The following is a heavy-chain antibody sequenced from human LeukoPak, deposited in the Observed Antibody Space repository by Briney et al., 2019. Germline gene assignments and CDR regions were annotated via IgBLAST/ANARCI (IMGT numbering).Heavy chain of an antibody. CDR2: IGGTGGSM. J-gene: IGHJ4*02. D-gene: IGHD6-13*01. CDR1: GFTFRSYG. Sequence: GGSLRLSCAASGFTFRSYGMSWVRQAPGKGLEWVSTIGGTGGSMYYADSVKGRFTISRDNSKNTLYLQMNSLRAGDTAVYYCASWHYVDDWGQGTLVTVSS. CDR3: ASWHYVDD. V-gene: IGHV3-23*01.